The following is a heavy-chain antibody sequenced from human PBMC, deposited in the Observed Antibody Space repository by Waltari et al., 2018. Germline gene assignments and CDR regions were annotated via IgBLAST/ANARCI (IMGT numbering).Heavy chain of an antibody. CDR3: ARIGGSSWTHWYFDL. CDR1: GFPFSSYW. J-gene: IGHJ2*01. Sequence: EVQLAESGGGLVQPGGSLRLSCAASGFPFSSYWMIWVPPAPVKGLEWVDNIKQDGTEKYYVDSVKGRFTFSRDNAKNSLYLQMDSLRAEDTAVYYCARIGGSSWTHWYFDLWGRGTLVTVSS. CDR2: IKQDGTEK. D-gene: IGHD6-13*01. V-gene: IGHV3-7*01.